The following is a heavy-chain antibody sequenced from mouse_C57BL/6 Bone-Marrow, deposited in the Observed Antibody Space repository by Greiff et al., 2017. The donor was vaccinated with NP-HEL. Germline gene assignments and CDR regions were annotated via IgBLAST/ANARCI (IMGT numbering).Heavy chain of an antibody. J-gene: IGHJ3*01. CDR3: TRDLGVTGTSWFAY. D-gene: IGHD4-1*01. CDR2: ISSGGDYI. Sequence: EVHLVESGEGLVKPGGSLKLSCAASGFTFSSYAMSWVRQTPEKRLAWVAYISSGGDYIYYADTVKGRFTISRDNARNTLYLQMSSMKSEDTAMYYCTRDLGVTGTSWFAYWGQGTLVTVSA. CDR1: GFTFSSYA. V-gene: IGHV5-9-1*02.